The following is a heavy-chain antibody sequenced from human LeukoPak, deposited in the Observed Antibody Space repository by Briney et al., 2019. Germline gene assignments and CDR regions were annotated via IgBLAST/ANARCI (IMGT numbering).Heavy chain of an antibody. Sequence: GGSLRLSCAASGVTFSSYAMSWVRQAPGQGLEWVSSISGSGGNTFYADSVKGRFTISRDNSKNTLYLQMNSLRAEDTAAYHCAKGRNEDGDAALNYWGQGTLVTVSS. D-gene: IGHD4-17*01. CDR2: ISGSGGNT. J-gene: IGHJ4*02. CDR1: GVTFSSYA. V-gene: IGHV3-23*01. CDR3: AKGRNEDGDAALNY.